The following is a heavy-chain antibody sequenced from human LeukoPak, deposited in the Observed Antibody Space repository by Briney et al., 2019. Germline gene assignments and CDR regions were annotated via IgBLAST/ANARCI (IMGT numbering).Heavy chain of an antibody. CDR2: ISGSGGSAGST. CDR3: AKDQKNYYDNTGLDY. V-gene: IGHV3-23*01. D-gene: IGHD3-22*01. CDR1: GFTFSSYA. J-gene: IGHJ4*02. Sequence: GGSLRLSCAASGFTFSSYAMSWVRQAPGKGLEWVSAISGSGGSAGSTYYADSVKGRFTISRDNSKNTLYLQMNSPRAEDTAVYYCAKDQKNYYDNTGLDYWGQGTLVTVSS.